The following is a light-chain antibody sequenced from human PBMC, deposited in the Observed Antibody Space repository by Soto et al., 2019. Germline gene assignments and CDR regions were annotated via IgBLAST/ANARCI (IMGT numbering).Light chain of an antibody. CDR2: AAS. CDR1: QVISSW. J-gene: IGKJ5*01. CDR3: QQYYSYPIT. V-gene: IGKV1D-16*01. Sequence: DIQMTQSPSSLSASVGDRFTITCQASQVISSWLAWYQQKPGKAPKLLIYAASSLQSGVPSRFSGSGSGTDFTLTISCLQSEDFATYYCQQYYSYPITFGQGTRLE.